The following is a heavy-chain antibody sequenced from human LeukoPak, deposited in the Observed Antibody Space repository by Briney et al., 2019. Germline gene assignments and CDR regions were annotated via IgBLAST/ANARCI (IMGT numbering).Heavy chain of an antibody. CDR1: GFTFSSYW. D-gene: IGHD6-13*01. CDR2: IKQDGSEK. V-gene: IGHV3-7*01. CDR3: ARVPPRRAAGFDY. J-gene: IGHJ4*02. Sequence: GGSLRLSCAASGFTFSSYWMSWVRQAPGKGLEWVANIKQDGSEKYYVDSVKGRFTISRDNAKNSLYLQMNSLRAEDTAVYHCARVPPRRAAGFDYWGQGTLVTVSS.